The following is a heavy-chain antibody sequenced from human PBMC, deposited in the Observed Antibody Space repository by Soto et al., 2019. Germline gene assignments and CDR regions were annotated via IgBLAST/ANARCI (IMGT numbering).Heavy chain of an antibody. CDR2: FYWNDDK. J-gene: IGHJ4*02. Sequence: QITLTESGPTLVTPTQTLTLTCSFSGFQLPTIGVALGCFRQPPGKAPEWLALFYWNDDKRYSPSLRSRLTVTGDSSKNQVVLTLANVDPVDSGTYYCAHRPTSTDDFYFDYWGQGTLVTVSS. D-gene: IGHD2-21*02. CDR3: AHRPTSTDDFYFDY. CDR1: GFQLPTIGVA. V-gene: IGHV2-5*01.